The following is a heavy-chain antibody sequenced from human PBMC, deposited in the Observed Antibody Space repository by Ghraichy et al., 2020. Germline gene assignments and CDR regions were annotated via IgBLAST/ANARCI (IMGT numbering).Heavy chain of an antibody. CDR3: ARVPRPLFAPHGAFDI. CDR1: GGSFSGYY. V-gene: IGHV4-34*01. CDR2: INHSGST. D-gene: IGHD2-21*01. Sequence: SETLSLTCVVYGGSFSGYYWSWIRQPPGKGLEWIGEINHSGSTNYNPSLKSRVTISVDTSKNQFSLKLSSVTAADTAVYYCARVPRPLFAPHGAFDIWGQGTMVTVSS. J-gene: IGHJ3*02.